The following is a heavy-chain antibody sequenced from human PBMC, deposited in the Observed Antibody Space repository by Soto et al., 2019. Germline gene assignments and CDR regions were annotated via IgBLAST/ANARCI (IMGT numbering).Heavy chain of an antibody. CDR2: INAGNGNT. V-gene: IGHV1-3*01. CDR3: ARVNEWNWGYDFWSGYSYGMDV. CDR1: GYTFTSYA. D-gene: IGHD3-3*01. Sequence: ASVKVSCKASGYTFTSYAMHWVRQAPGQRLEWMGWINAGNGNTKYSQKFQGRVTITRDTSASTAYMELSSLRSEDTAVYYCARVNEWNWGYDFWSGYSYGMDVWGQGTTVTVSS. J-gene: IGHJ6*02.